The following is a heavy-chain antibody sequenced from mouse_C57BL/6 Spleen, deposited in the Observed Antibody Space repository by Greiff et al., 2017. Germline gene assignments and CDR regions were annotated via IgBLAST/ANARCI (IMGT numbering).Heavy chain of an antibody. J-gene: IGHJ4*01. D-gene: IGHD1-1*01. Sequence: EVKLVESGPELVKPGASVKISCKASGYSFTDYNMNWVKQSNGKSLEWIGVINPNYGTTSYNQKFKGKATLTVDQSSSTAYMQLNSLTSEDSAVYYCANLITTVVGDAMDYWGQGTSVTVSS. CDR2: INPNYGTT. CDR3: ANLITTVVGDAMDY. V-gene: IGHV1-39*01. CDR1: GYSFTDYN.